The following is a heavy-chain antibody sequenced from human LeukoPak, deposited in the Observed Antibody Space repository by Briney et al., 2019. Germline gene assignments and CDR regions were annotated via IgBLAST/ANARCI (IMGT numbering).Heavy chain of an antibody. CDR1: GYTFTGYY. D-gene: IGHD3-16*02. J-gene: IGHJ4*02. V-gene: IGHV1-2*02. CDR2: INPNSGGT. Sequence: GASVKVSCKASGYTFTGYYMHWVRQAPGQGLEWMGWINPNSGGTNYAQKFQGRVTMTRDTSISTAYMELSWLRSDDTAVYYCARLGIDYVWGSYHPREVYFDYWGQGTLVTVSS. CDR3: ARLGIDYVWGSYHPREVYFDY.